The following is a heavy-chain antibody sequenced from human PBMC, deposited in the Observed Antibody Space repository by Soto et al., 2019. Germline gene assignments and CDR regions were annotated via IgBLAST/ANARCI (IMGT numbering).Heavy chain of an antibody. CDR3: AKGRGQNWNFDY. D-gene: IGHD1-1*01. Sequence: EVQLLESGGGSVQPGGSLRLSCAASGFTFSSYAMHWVRRPPGKGLEWVSSISGSGSTAYYADSVKGRFSISRDSLVNTLYLQMNSPRAEDTAVYYGAKGRGQNWNFDYWGKGTLVTVSP. CDR1: GFTFSSYA. CDR2: ISGSGSTA. V-gene: IGHV3-23*01. J-gene: IGHJ4*02.